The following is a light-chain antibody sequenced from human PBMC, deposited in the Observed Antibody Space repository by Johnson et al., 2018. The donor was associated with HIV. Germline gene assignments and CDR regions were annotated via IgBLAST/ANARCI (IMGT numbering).Light chain of an antibody. CDR1: SSNIGNNY. J-gene: IGLJ1*01. CDR2: ENN. V-gene: IGLV1-51*02. Sequence: QSVLTQPPSVSAAPGQKVTISCSGSSSNIGNNYVSWYQQLPGTAPKLLIYENNKRPSVIPDRFSGSKSGTSATLGITGLQTGDEADYYCGTWDDSLSTGGVFGAGTKVTVL. CDR3: GTWDDSLSTGGV.